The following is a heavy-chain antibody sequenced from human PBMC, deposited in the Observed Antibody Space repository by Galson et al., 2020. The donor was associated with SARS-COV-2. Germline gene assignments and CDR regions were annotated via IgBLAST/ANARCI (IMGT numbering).Heavy chain of an antibody. V-gene: IGHV3-33*06. CDR3: AKDGGYSYGSDYYYYGMDV. J-gene: IGHJ6*02. CDR2: IWYDGSNK. CDR1: GFTFSSYG. D-gene: IGHD5-18*01. Sequence: GGSLRLSCAASGFTFSSYGMHWDRQAPGKGLEWVAVIWYDGSNKYYADSVKGRFTISRDNSKNTLYLQMNSLRAEDTAVYYCAKDGGYSYGSDYYYYGMDVWGQGTTVTVSS.